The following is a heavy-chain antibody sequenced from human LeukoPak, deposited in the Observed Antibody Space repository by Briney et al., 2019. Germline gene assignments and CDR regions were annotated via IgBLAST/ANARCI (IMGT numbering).Heavy chain of an antibody. V-gene: IGHV3-48*01. D-gene: IGHD1-1*01. CDR3: ARYWNDREWSWFDP. Sequence: GGSLRLSCAASGFTFSSYSMNWVRQAPGKGLEWVSYISSSSSTIYYADSVKGRFTISRDNSKNTLYLQMNSLRAEDTAVYYCARYWNDREWSWFDPWGQGTLVTVSS. J-gene: IGHJ5*02. CDR1: GFTFSSYS. CDR2: ISSSSSTI.